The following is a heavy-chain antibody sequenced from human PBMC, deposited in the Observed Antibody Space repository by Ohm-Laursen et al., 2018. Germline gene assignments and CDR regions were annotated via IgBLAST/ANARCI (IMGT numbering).Heavy chain of an antibody. D-gene: IGHD1-26*01. CDR3: AKDWEQNRHGSSADY. CDR2: ISGGGGGT. V-gene: IGHV3-23*01. J-gene: IGHJ4*02. CDR1: GFTFSSYA. Sequence: SLRLSCSASGFTFSSYAMTWVRQAPGKGLEWVSGISGGGGGTYYADSVKGRFTISRDNSKNTLYLQMNSLRAKYTAVYYCAKDWEQNRHGSSADYWGQGTLVTVSS.